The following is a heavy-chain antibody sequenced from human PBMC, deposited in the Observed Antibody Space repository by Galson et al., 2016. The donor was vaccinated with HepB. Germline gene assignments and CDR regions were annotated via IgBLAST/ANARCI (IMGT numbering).Heavy chain of an antibody. CDR2: ARSKFHRYST. CDR1: GFTFSGHY. Sequence: SLRLSCAASGFTFSGHYMDWVRQAPGKGLEWVGRARSKFHRYSTEYAASVKGRFTVSRDESKNPLYLQMNSLKVEDTAVYFCARGPFCTSSYCPGPFNSWGQGTLVTVSS. J-gene: IGHJ5*02. D-gene: IGHD3/OR15-3a*01. V-gene: IGHV3-72*01. CDR3: ARGPFCTSSYCPGPFNS.